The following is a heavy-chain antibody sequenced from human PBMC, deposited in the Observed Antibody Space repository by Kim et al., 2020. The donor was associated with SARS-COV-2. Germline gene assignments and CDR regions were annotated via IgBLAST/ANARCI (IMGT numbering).Heavy chain of an antibody. Sequence: FTISRDNSKNTLYLQMNSLRAEDTAVYYCAKDPPKFRGYSGYDSHWFDTWGQGTLVTVSS. D-gene: IGHD5-12*01. CDR3: AKDPPKFRGYSGYDSHWFDT. J-gene: IGHJ5*02. V-gene: IGHV3-23*01.